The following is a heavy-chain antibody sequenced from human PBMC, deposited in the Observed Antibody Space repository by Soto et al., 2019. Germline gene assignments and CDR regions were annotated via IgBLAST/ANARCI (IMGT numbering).Heavy chain of an antibody. CDR2: IYYSGST. D-gene: IGHD3-16*02. CDR3: ATAGKYDYIWGSYPQVRGAFDI. Sequence: SETLSLTCTVSGGSISSSSYYWGWIRQPPGKGLEWIGSIYYSGSTYYNPSLKSRVTISVDTSKNQFSLKLSSVTAADTAVYYCATAGKYDYIWGSYPQVRGAFDIWGQGTMVTVSS. CDR1: GGSISSSSYY. J-gene: IGHJ3*02. V-gene: IGHV4-39*01.